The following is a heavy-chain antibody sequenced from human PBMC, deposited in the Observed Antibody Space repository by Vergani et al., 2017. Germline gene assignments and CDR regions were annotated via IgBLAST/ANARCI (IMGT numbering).Heavy chain of an antibody. J-gene: IGHJ4*02. D-gene: IGHD2-15*01. CDR1: GFTFSSYW. CDR2: IKQGGSEK. V-gene: IGHV3-7*01. CDR3: ARGRLVRVAATL. Sequence: EVQLVESGGGLVQPGGSLRLSCAASGFTFSSYWMSWVRQAPGKGLEWVANIKQGGSEKYYVDSVKGRCTISRDNAKNSLYLQMNSLRAEDTAVYYCARGRLVRVAATLWGQGTLVTVSS.